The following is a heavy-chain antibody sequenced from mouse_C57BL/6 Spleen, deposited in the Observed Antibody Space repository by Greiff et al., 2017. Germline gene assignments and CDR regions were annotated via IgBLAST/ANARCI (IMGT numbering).Heavy chain of an antibody. V-gene: IGHV1-80*01. CDR1: GYAFSSYW. CDR2: IYPGDGDT. D-gene: IGHD1-1*01. CDR3: ARETVVARGDY. Sequence: VQLQQSGAELVKPGASVKISCKASGYAFSSYWMNWVKQRPGKGLEWIGQIYPGDGDTNYNGKFKGKATLTADKSSSTAYMRLSSLTSEDSAVYFCARETVVARGDYWGQGTTLTVSS. J-gene: IGHJ2*01.